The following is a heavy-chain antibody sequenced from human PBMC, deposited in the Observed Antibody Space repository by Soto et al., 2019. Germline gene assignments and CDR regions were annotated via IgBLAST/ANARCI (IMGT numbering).Heavy chain of an antibody. V-gene: IGHV3-30*18. J-gene: IGHJ6*02. CDR2: ISYDGSNK. CDR3: AKGGDYGDYYYYGMDV. D-gene: IGHD4-17*01. CDR1: GFTFISYG. Sequence: GGSLRLSCAASGFTFISYGMHWVRQAPGKGLEWVAVISYDGSNKYYADSVKGRFTISRDNSKNTLYLQMNSLRAEDTAVYYCAKGGDYGDYYYYGMDVWGQGTTVTVSS.